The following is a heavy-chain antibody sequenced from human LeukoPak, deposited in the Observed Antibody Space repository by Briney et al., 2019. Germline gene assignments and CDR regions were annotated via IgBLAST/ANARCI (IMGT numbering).Heavy chain of an antibody. V-gene: IGHV4-59*01. J-gene: IGHJ3*02. Sequence: PSETLSLTCTVSGGSISSYYWSWIRQPPGKGLEWIGYIYYSGSTNYNPSLKSRVTISVDTSKNQFSLKLSSVTAADTAVYYCARDSNYYDSRGNDAFDIWGRGNDAFDIWRQGTMVTVSS. CDR3: ARDSNYYDSRGNDAFDIWGRGNDAFDI. D-gene: IGHD3-22*01. CDR2: IYYSGST. CDR1: GGSISSYY.